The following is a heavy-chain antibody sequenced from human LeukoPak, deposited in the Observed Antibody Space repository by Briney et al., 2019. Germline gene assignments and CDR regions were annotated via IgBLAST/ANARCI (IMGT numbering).Heavy chain of an antibody. CDR1: GGTFSSYA. CDR3: ARDTGTARLSYYYYGMDV. J-gene: IGHJ6*02. CDR2: IIPIFGTA. Sequence: GSSVKASCKASGGTFSSYAISWVRQAPGQGLEWMGGIIPIFGTANYAQKFQGRVTITADESTSTAYMELSSLRSEDTAVYYCARDTGTARLSYYYYGMDVWGQGTTVTVSS. D-gene: IGHD6-6*01. V-gene: IGHV1-69*01.